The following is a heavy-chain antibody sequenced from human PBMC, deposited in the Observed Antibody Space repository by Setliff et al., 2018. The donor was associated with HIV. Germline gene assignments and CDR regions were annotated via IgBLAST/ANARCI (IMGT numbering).Heavy chain of an antibody. J-gene: IGHJ4*02. Sequence: GGSLRLSCAVSGSSFSVFAMSWVRQAPGKGLEWVANINQDGSEKYYVDSVKGRFTISRDNVKNSLYLQMNSLRAEDTAVYYCARDRYSGSSTDYWGQGTLVTVSS. V-gene: IGHV3-7*01. CDR3: ARDRYSGSSTDY. CDR2: INQDGSEK. CDR1: GSSFSVFA. D-gene: IGHD1-26*01.